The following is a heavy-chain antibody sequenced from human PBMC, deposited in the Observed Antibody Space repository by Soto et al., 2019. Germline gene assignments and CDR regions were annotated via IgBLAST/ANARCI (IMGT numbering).Heavy chain of an antibody. J-gene: IGHJ4*02. D-gene: IGHD7-27*01. CDR2: ISASGGNK. CDR3: AKEDSWGGDFDY. Sequence: EVQLLESGGGLVQPGGSLRLSCAASGFTFSNYAMSWVSQAPGKGLEWGSTISASGGNKYYADSVKGRFTIARDNSKNTLYLQMNSLRAEDTAVYYCAKEDSWGGDFDYWGQGTLVTVSS. CDR1: GFTFSNYA. V-gene: IGHV3-23*01.